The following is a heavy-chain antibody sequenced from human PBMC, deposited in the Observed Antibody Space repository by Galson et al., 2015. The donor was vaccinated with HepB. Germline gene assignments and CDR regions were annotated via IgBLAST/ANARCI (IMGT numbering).Heavy chain of an antibody. CDR3: ARGCTGSDY. CDR1: GCTFTSYV. CDR2: ISGYNGHT. V-gene: IGHV1-18*04. D-gene: IGHD6-19*01. Sequence: SVKVSGKASGCTFTSYVISWVRQAPGQGLEWLGRISGYNGHTNYAQNLQNKVTMTTDTFTSTAYLELRRLKSDDTAIYYCARGCTGSDYLGQGTLVPVSS. J-gene: IGHJ4*02.